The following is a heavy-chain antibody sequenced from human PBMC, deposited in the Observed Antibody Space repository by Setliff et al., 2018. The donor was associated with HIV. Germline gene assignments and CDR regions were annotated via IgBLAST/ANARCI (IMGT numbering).Heavy chain of an antibody. Sequence: SETLSLTCTVSGGSISSGSYYWTWIRQPAGKGLEWIGHIYTTGSTNYNPSLKSRVTISVDTSKNQLSLKLSSVTAADTAVYYCARGRDKYGPIDYWGQGTLVTVSS. CDR3: ARGRDKYGPIDY. CDR2: IYTTGST. V-gene: IGHV4-61*09. J-gene: IGHJ4*02. CDR1: GGSISSGSYY. D-gene: IGHD3-10*01.